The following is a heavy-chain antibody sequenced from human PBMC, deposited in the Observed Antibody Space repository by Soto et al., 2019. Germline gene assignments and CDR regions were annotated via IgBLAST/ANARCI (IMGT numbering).Heavy chain of an antibody. Sequence: GGSLRLSCAASGFNFDSYWMAWVRQAPGKGLEWVANIKQDGSDKNYVDSVKGRFTISRDNAKNSLYLQMNSLRAEDSAVYSCARDTTGILDYWGQGTLVTVSS. D-gene: IGHD1-1*01. V-gene: IGHV3-7*01. CDR1: GFNFDSYW. J-gene: IGHJ4*02. CDR3: ARDTTGILDY. CDR2: IKQDGSDK.